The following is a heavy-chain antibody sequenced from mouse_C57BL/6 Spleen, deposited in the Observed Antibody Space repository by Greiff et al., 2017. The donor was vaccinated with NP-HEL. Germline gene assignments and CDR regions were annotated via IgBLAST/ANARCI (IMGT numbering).Heavy chain of an antibody. CDR1: GYAFSSYW. Sequence: VQLQQSGASVKISCKASGYAFSSYWMNWVKQRPGKGLEWIGQIYPGDGDTNYNGKFKGKATLTADKSSSTAYMQLSSLTSEDSAVYFCARPGGDWYFDVWGTGTTVTVSS. D-gene: IGHD3-1*01. V-gene: IGHV1-80*01. CDR3: ARPGGDWYFDV. J-gene: IGHJ1*03. CDR2: IYPGDGDT.